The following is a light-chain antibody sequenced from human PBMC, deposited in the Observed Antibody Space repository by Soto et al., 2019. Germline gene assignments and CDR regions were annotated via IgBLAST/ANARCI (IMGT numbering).Light chain of an antibody. CDR2: DVT. Sequence: QSALTQPASVSGSPGQSITISCTGTSSDVGGYNYVSWYQQHPVKAPKLMIYDVTNRPSGVSDRFSGSKSGNTASLTISGLPAEDEADYYCSSYTRSSTTYVFGTGTKVTVL. V-gene: IGLV2-14*01. CDR3: SSYTRSSTTYV. J-gene: IGLJ1*01. CDR1: SSDVGGYNY.